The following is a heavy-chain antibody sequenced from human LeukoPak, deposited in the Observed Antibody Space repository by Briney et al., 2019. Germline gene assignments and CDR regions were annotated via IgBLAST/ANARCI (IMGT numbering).Heavy chain of an antibody. J-gene: IGHJ5*02. D-gene: IGHD2-2*01. CDR3: ARGERIVVVPTAMQGWFDP. V-gene: IGHV4-34*01. Sequence: SETLSLTCAVYGGSFSGYYWSWIRQPPGKGLEWIGEINHSGSTNYNPSLKSRVTISVATSKNHFSLKLSSVTAADTAAYYCARGERIVVVPTAMQGWFDPWGQGTLVTVSS. CDR1: GGSFSGYY. CDR2: INHSGST.